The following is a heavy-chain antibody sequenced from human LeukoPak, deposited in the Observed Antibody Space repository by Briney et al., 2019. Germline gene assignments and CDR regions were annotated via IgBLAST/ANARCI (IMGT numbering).Heavy chain of an antibody. CDR2: FNPASGGT. CDR3: ARGLYYGGNQRAHDAFDI. J-gene: IGHJ3*02. D-gene: IGHD4-23*01. CDR1: GYIFTDYY. V-gene: IGHV1-2*02. Sequence: WASVKVSCKASGYIFTDYYMHWVRQAPGQGLEWMGWFNPASGGTKYAQKFQGRVTMTRDTSINTAYMELSSLGLDDTAVYYCARGLYYGGNQRAHDAFDIWGQGTVVTVSS.